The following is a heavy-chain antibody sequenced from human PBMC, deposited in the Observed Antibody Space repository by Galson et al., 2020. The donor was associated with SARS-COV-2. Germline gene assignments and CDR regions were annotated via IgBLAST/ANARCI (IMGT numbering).Heavy chain of an antibody. J-gene: IGHJ3*02. CDR2: IWYDGSNK. V-gene: IGHV3-33*01. CDR3: ARGSSSHAFDI. CDR1: GFTFSTYG. D-gene: IGHD3-10*01. Sequence: SLRLSCEASGFTFSTYGMDWVRQAPGKGLEWVAVIWYDGSNKYYADSVKGGFTISRDNSKNTLYLQMNSLRADDTAVYYCARGSSSHAFDIWGQGTMVTVSA.